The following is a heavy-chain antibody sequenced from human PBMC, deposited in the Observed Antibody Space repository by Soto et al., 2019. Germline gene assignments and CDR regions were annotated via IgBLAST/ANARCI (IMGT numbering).Heavy chain of an antibody. V-gene: IGHV4-4*02. CDR2: IYHSGST. J-gene: IGHJ4*02. CDR1: GGYSSRSKW. D-gene: IGHD6-13*01. CDR3: ARDWYGSFDY. Sequence: SENLSVTRGVSGGYSSRSKWWTWVRQPPGKGLEWIGEIYHSGSTNYNPSLKSRVTISVDKSKNQFSLKLSSVTAADTDVYYCARDWYGSFDYWGQGTLAPDPS.